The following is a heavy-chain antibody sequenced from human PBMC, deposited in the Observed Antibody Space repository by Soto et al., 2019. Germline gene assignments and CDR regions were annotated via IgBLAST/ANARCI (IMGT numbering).Heavy chain of an antibody. D-gene: IGHD6-19*01. CDR2: INGGSGSI. V-gene: IGHV3-23*01. CDR1: GFTFSGST. J-gene: IGHJ3*02. Sequence: GGSLRLSCAASGFTFSGSTMNWVRQAPGTGLEWVSSINGGSGSIHYADFVKGRFTISRDNSKNTLFLQMSSLRAEDTAVYYCAKRNRCSGCSVGNDAFDIWGQGTMVTVSS. CDR3: AKRNRCSGCSVGNDAFDI.